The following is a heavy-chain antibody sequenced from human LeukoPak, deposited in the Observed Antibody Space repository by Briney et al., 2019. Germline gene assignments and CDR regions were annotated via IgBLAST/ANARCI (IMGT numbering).Heavy chain of an antibody. D-gene: IGHD2-15*01. CDR3: AREVYCSGGSCYSGTDY. CDR2: ISSSGTTV. V-gene: IGHV3-48*03. J-gene: IGHJ4*02. Sequence: GGSLRLSCAASGFTFRDYEMNWARQAPGKGLEWVSYISSSGTTVYYPDSVKGRFSISRDNAKNSLYLQMNSLRAEDTAVYYCAREVYCSGGSCYSGTDYWGQGTLVTVSS. CDR1: GFTFRDYE.